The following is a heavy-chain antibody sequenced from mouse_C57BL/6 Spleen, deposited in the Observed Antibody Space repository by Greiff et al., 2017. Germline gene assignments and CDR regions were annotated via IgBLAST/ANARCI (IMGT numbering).Heavy chain of an antibody. V-gene: IGHV1-59*01. CDR2: IDPSDSYT. D-gene: IGHD1-1*01. J-gene: IGHJ2*01. CDR1: GYTFTSYW. CDR3: ARKGITTGAGYYFDY. Sequence: QVHVKQPGAELVRPGTSVKLSCKASGYTFTSYWMHWVKQRPGQGLEWIGVIDPSDSYTNYNQKFKGKATLTVDTSSSTAYMQLSSLTSEDSAVYYCARKGITTGAGYYFDYWGQGTTLTVSS.